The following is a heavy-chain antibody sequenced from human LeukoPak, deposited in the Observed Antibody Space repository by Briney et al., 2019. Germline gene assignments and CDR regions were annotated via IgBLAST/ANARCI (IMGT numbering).Heavy chain of an antibody. CDR3: ARDLRGSPDR. V-gene: IGHV3-74*01. Sequence: GGSLRLSCSASGFTFTTFWMNWVRQVPGKGLVWVSLINPDGSTTTYADSVKGRFTISRGNAKNTVYLQMNSLGGEDTAIYYCARDLRGSPDRWGQGTLVTVSS. D-gene: IGHD3-16*01. J-gene: IGHJ5*02. CDR1: GFTFTTFW. CDR2: INPDGSTT.